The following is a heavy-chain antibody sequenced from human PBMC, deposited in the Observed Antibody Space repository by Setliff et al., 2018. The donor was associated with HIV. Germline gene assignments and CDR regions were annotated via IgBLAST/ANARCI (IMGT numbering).Heavy chain of an antibody. V-gene: IGHV1-18*01. CDR2: ISAYNGNT. Sequence: GASVKVSCKASGYTFTSYGISWVRQAPGQGLEWMGWISAYNGNTNYAQKLQGRVTMTTDTSTSTAYMELRSLRSDDTAVYYCARVRMTPYWKSSGRLKDWGQGTLVTVSS. CDR1: GYTFTSYG. D-gene: IGHD3-22*01. CDR3: ARVRMTPYWKSSGRLKD. J-gene: IGHJ4*02.